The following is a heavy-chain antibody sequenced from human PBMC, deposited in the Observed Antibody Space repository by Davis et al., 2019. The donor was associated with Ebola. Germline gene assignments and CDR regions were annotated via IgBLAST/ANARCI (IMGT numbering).Heavy chain of an antibody. CDR1: GYTFTSYG. CDR3: ATWGGQLVPNWFDP. CDR2: ISAYNGNT. J-gene: IGHJ5*02. D-gene: IGHD6-6*01. V-gene: IGHV1-18*01. Sequence: ASVKVSCKASGYTFTSYGISWVRQAPGQGLEWMGWISAYNGNTNYAQKLQGRVTMTTDTSTSTAYMELSSLRSEDTAVYYCATWGGQLVPNWFDPWGQGTLVTVSS.